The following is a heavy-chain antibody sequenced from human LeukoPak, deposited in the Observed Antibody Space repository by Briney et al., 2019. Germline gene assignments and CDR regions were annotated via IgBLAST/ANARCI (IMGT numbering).Heavy chain of an antibody. Sequence: GGSLRLSCAASGFTFSSYEMNWVRQAPGKGLEWVSGISWNSGSIGYADSVKGRFTISRDNAKNSLYLQMNSLRTDDTALYYCAKGLGVVGYMDVWGKGTTVTISS. D-gene: IGHD2-15*01. CDR1: GFTFSSYE. CDR2: ISWNSGSI. J-gene: IGHJ6*03. CDR3: AKGLGVVGYMDV. V-gene: IGHV3-9*01.